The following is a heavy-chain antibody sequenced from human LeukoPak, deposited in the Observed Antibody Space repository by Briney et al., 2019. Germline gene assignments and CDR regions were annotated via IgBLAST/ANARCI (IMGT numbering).Heavy chain of an antibody. CDR1: GGSISSGDYY. J-gene: IGHJ4*02. Sequence: PSQTLSLTCTVSGGSISSGDYYWSWIRQPPGKGLEWIGYIYYSGSTYYNPSLKSRVTISVDTSKKQFSLKLSSVTAADTAVYYCAREGLRGNIILLNYWGQGTLVTVSS. CDR2: IYYSGST. D-gene: IGHD2/OR15-2a*01. V-gene: IGHV4-30-4*01. CDR3: AREGLRGNIILLNY.